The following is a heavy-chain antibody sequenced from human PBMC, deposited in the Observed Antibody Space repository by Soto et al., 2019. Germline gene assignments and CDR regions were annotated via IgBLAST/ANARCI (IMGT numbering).Heavy chain of an antibody. CDR1: YGSISNYY. CDR2: IYSSGTT. Sequence: KPSETLSLTCTVSYGSISNYYWTWIRQPAGKGLEWIGRIYSSGTTSYNPSLKSRVTMSIDTSKNHFSLKLSSVTAADTAVYYCARDSSPINYYESSASSRRNSKGYGTDVWGQGTTVTVSS. D-gene: IGHD3-22*01. J-gene: IGHJ6*02. V-gene: IGHV4-4*07. CDR3: ARDSSPINYYESSASSRRNSKGYGTDV.